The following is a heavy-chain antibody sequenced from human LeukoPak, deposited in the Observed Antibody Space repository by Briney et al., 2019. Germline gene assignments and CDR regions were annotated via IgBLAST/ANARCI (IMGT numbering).Heavy chain of an antibody. CDR1: GGTFSSYA. Sequence: ASVKVSCKDSGGTFSSYANSWVRQAPGQGLEWMGGIIPIFGTANYAQKFQGRVTITADESTSTAYMELSSLRSEDTAVYYCARVKGSIAAAGGDYWGQGTLVTVSS. V-gene: IGHV1-69*13. CDR3: ARVKGSIAAAGGDY. CDR2: IIPIFGTA. J-gene: IGHJ4*02. D-gene: IGHD6-25*01.